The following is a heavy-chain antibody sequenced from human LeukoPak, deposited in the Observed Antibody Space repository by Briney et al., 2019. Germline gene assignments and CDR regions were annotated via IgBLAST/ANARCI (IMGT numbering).Heavy chain of an antibody. CDR2: IYSGGST. V-gene: IGHV3-66*01. Sequence: PGGSLRLSCAASGFTVRNNYMTWVRQAPGKGLEWVSVIYSGGSTYYADSVKGRFTISRDNAKNTLYLQMNSLRAEDTAVYYCASDYYGMDDWGQGTTVTVSS. CDR3: ASDYYGMDD. J-gene: IGHJ6*02. CDR1: GFTVRNNY.